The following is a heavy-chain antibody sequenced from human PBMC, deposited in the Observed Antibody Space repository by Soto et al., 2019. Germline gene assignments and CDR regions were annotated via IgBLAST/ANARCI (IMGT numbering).Heavy chain of an antibody. J-gene: IGHJ4*02. CDR1: GDSITSNSYF. CDR3: ARHFSVGYFDY. Sequence: SETLSLTCTVSGDSITSNSYFWAWIRQPPGKGLEWIGSIYYSGTTYYNPSLKSRVTISVDRSKNQFSLKLSSVTAADTAVYYCARHFSVGYFDYWGQGALVTVSS. CDR2: IYYSGTT. V-gene: IGHV4-39*01.